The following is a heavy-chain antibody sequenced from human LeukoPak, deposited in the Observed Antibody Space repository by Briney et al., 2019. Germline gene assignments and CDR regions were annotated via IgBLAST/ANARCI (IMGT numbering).Heavy chain of an antibody. CDR2: INHSGST. J-gene: IGHJ4*02. CDR1: GGSFSGYY. Sequence: SETLSLTCAVYGGSFSGYYWSWIRQPPGKGLEWIGKINHSGSTNYNPSLKSRVTISVDTSKNQFSLKLSSVTAADTAVYYCARARTVRGVILKYFDYWGQGTLVTVSS. V-gene: IGHV4-34*01. CDR3: ARARTVRGVILKYFDY. D-gene: IGHD3-10*01.